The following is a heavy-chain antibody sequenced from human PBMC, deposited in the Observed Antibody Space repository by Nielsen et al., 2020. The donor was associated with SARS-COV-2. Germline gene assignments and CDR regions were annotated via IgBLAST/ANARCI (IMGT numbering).Heavy chain of an antibody. CDR3: ARDSPSMAARRLYYFDY. CDR2: ITSTSNTI. Sequence: GGSLRLSCAASGFSLSSYWMTWVRQAPGKGLEWVSYITSTSNTIYYADSVKGRFTISRDNADNSLYLQMDSLRDEDTAVYYCARDSPSMAARRLYYFDYWGQGTLVAVSS. J-gene: IGHJ4*02. CDR1: GFSLSSYW. D-gene: IGHD6-6*01. V-gene: IGHV3-48*02.